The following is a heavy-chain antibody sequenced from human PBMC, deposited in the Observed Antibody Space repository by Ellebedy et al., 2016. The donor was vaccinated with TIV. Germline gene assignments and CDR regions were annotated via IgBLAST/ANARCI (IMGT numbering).Heavy chain of an antibody. D-gene: IGHD3-10*01. CDR2: ISSNGGDT. CDR3: ARGSGYEAFHI. V-gene: IGHV3-64*04. Sequence: GGSLRLSCSASGFTFSSYPMHWVRQAPGKGLEYVSAISSNGGDTHYADPVKGRFTISRDNSKNTLFLQMNSLRAEDTAVYFCARGSGYEAFHIWGQGTMVTVSS. CDR1: GFTFSSYP. J-gene: IGHJ3*02.